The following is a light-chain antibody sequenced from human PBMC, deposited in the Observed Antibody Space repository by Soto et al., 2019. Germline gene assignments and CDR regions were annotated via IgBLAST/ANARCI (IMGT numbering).Light chain of an antibody. J-gene: IGKJ1*01. CDR2: GAS. Sequence: EIVMTQSPAILSLSPGERVTLSCWASQSVSSNLAWYQQRPGQAPRLLIHGASTRATGVPARFSGSGSGTEFTLTISGLQSEDFAFYYCQQYNDWPRTFGQGTKVDIK. CDR1: QSVSSN. V-gene: IGKV3-15*01. CDR3: QQYNDWPRT.